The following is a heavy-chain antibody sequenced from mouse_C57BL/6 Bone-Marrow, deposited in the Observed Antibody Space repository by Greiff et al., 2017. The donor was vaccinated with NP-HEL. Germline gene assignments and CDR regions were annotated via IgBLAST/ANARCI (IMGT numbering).Heavy chain of an antibody. CDR2: IDPENGDT. V-gene: IGHV14-4*01. CDR1: GFNIKDDY. D-gene: IGHD1-1*01. J-gene: IGHJ4*01. Sequence: VQLQQSGAELVRPAASVKLSCTASGFNIKDDYMHWVKQRPEQGLEWIGWIDPENGDTEYASKFQGKATITADTSSNTAYLQLSSLTSEDTAVYYCTTLVYCCGSDYAMDYWGQGTSVTVSS. CDR3: TTLVYCCGSDYAMDY.